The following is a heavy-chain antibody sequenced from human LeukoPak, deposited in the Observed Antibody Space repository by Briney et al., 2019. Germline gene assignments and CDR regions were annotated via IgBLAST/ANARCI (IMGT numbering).Heavy chain of an antibody. Sequence: ASVKVSCKASGYTFTGYYMHWVRQAPGQGLEWMGWINPNSGGTNYAQKFQGRVTMTRDTSISTAYMELSRLRSDDTAVYYCAREGEGYCSCTSCYGGKYSYYMDVWGKGTTVTVSS. D-gene: IGHD2-2*01. J-gene: IGHJ6*03. CDR1: GYTFTGYY. CDR2: INPNSGGT. CDR3: AREGEGYCSCTSCYGGKYSYYMDV. V-gene: IGHV1-2*02.